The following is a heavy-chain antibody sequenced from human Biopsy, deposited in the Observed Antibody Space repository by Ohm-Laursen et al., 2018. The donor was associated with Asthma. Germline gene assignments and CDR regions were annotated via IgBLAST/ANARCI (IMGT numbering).Heavy chain of an antibody. V-gene: IGHV4-34*01. Sequence: TLSLTCAVYGGSFSSNYWSWIRQTPGKGLEWLGETHHRGYTNYNPALRSRLTLSVDTSKNQFSLRRTSVTAADTAVYYCARGSSSRLSQWELLVSGGKRAHSYYGMDVWGQGTTVTVSS. CDR3: ARGSSSRLSQWELLVSGGKRAHSYYGMDV. CDR2: THHRGYT. J-gene: IGHJ6*02. D-gene: IGHD1-26*01. CDR1: GGSFSSNY.